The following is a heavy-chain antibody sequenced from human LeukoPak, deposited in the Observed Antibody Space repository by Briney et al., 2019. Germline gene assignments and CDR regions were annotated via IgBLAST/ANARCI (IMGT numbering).Heavy chain of an antibody. CDR3: ARGIPVYGVIMIYYSYYMDV. CDR1: GGSLSGYY. D-gene: IGHD3-3*01. Sequence: PSETLSLTCAVYGGSLSGYYWSWIRQPPGKGLEWIGEINHSGSTNYNPSLKSRVTISVDTSKNQFSLKLNSVTAADTAVYYCARGIPVYGVIMIYYSYYMDVWGKGTTVTVSS. J-gene: IGHJ6*03. V-gene: IGHV4-34*01. CDR2: INHSGST.